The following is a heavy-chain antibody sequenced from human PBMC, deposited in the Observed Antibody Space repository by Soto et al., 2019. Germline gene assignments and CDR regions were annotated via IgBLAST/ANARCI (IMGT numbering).Heavy chain of an antibody. D-gene: IGHD3-3*01. J-gene: IGHJ3*02. CDR1: GGSISSYY. V-gene: IGHV4-59*01. Sequence: QVQLQESGPGLVKPSETLSLTCTVSGGSISSYYWSWIRQPPGKGLEWIGYIYYSGSTNYNPSLKSRVAISVDTSKNQFSLKLSSVTAADTAVYYCARGSSITIFGVVINFAFDIWRQGTMVTVSS. CDR2: IYYSGST. CDR3: ARGSSITIFGVVINFAFDI.